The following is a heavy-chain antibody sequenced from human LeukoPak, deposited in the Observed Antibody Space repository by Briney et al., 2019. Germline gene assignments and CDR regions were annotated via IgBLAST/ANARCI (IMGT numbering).Heavy chain of an antibody. Sequence: PSETLSLTCTVSGVSISSYYWSWIRQPPGKGLEWIGYLYYNGSTNYNPSLKSRVTISRDTSKNQFSLKLTSVTAADTAVYYCARGAMIAARPLDYWGQGTLVTVSS. J-gene: IGHJ4*02. CDR2: LYYNGST. CDR3: ARGAMIAARPLDY. CDR1: GVSISSYY. D-gene: IGHD2-2*02. V-gene: IGHV4-59*01.